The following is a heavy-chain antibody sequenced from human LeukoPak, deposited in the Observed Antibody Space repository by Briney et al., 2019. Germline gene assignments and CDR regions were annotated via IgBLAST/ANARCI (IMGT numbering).Heavy chain of an antibody. Sequence: SETLSLTCTVSGGSISSYYWSWIRQPPGKGLEWIGYIYYSGSTNYNPSLTSRVTISVDTSKNQFSLKLSSVTSAYTALYYCALVCWFNAFDIWGQGTMVTVSS. CDR3: ALVCWFNAFDI. CDR2: IYYSGST. V-gene: IGHV4-59*01. CDR1: GGSISSYY. J-gene: IGHJ3*02. D-gene: IGHD3-9*01.